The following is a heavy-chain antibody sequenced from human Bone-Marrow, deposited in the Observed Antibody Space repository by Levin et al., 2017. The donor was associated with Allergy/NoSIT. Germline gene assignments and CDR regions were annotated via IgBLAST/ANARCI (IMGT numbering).Heavy chain of an antibody. CDR1: GYSISSGYY. J-gene: IGHJ4*02. V-gene: IGHV4-38-2*01. D-gene: IGHD4-17*01. CDR2: IYHSGST. CDR3: ASGRHYGDSVYFDY. Sequence: PSETLSLTCAVSGYSISSGYYWGWIRQPPGKGLEWIGSIYHSGSTYYNPSLKSRVTISVDTSKNQFSLKLSSVTAADTAVYYCASGRHYGDSVYFDYWGQGTLVTVSS.